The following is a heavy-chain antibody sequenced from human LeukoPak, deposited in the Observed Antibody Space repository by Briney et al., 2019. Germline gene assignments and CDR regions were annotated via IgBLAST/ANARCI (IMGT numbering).Heavy chain of an antibody. D-gene: IGHD3-10*01. V-gene: IGHV5-51*01. CDR1: GSMITSYW. CDR3: AILSGSYYSHFDP. CDR2: IYPGGSDT. Sequence: GASLQISCEGAGSMITSYWIGWGRPLPGEGLEWMGIIYPGGSDTRYSPSFQGQVTISADKSSSTAYLQWSSLKASDTAIYYCAILSGSYYSHFDPWGQGTLVTVSS. J-gene: IGHJ5*02.